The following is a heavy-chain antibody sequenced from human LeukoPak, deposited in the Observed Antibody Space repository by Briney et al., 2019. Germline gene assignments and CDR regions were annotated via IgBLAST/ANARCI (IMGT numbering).Heavy chain of an antibody. CDR2: IYTSGIT. CDR3: ARDGSGSGWYWFDP. D-gene: IGHD6-19*01. V-gene: IGHV4-4*07. J-gene: IGHJ5*02. CDR1: GGSISSSY. Sequence: SETLSLTCTVSGGSISSSYWSWIRQPAGKGLEWIGRIYTSGITNYNPSLKSRVTMSVDTSKKQFSLKLISVTAADTAVYYCARDGSGSGWYWFDPWGQGTLVTVSS.